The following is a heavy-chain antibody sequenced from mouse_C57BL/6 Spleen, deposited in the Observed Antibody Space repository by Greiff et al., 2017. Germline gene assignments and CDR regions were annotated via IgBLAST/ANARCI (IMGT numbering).Heavy chain of an antibody. CDR3: ARHGGSNYFGY. D-gene: IGHD1-1*01. CDR1: GYTFTSYW. Sequence: QVQLQQPGAELVMPGASVKLSCKASGYTFTSYWMHWVKQRPGQGLEWIGEIDPSDSYTNYNQKFKGKSTLTVDKSSSTAYMQLSSLTSEDSAVYYCARHGGSNYFGYWGQGTTLTVSS. J-gene: IGHJ2*01. CDR2: IDPSDSYT. V-gene: IGHV1-69*01.